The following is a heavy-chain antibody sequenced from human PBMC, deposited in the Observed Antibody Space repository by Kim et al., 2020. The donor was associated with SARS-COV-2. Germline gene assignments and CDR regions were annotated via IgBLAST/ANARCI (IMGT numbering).Heavy chain of an antibody. V-gene: IGHV3-30*18. D-gene: IGHD2-15*01. CDR3: AKEQTPFSAMNFDF. Sequence: GGSLRLSCGASGFTLKNYGMQWVRQAPGKGLEWLAVISHDGTVTYYVDSVKGRFTISRDNSRNTMSLQMNSLRAEDTAIYYCAKEQTPFSAMNFDFWGQGMLVTVS. CDR1: GFTLKNYG. CDR2: ISHDGTVT. J-gene: IGHJ4*02.